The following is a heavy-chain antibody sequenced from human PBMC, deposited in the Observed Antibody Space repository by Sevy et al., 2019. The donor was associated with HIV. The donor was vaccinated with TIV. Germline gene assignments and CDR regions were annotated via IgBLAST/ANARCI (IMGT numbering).Heavy chain of an antibody. CDR1: GFTFSTYA. V-gene: IGHV3-23*01. CDR2: ITYSGVNT. J-gene: IGHJ4*02. D-gene: IGHD3-10*01. Sequence: GGSVRLSCAASGFTFSTYAMTWVRQAPGKGLEWVSVITYSGVNTYYADSVKGRFTISRDNSKNKLYLQMNSLRAEDTAVYYCAKDRVSGTYYTGDFDYWGQGTLVTVSS. CDR3: AKDRVSGTYYTGDFDY.